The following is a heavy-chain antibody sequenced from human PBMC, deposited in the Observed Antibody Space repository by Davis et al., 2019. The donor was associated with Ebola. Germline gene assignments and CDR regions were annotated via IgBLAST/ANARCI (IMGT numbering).Heavy chain of an antibody. CDR2: IYYSGST. CDR1: GCSISSSSCY. D-gene: IGHD6-13*01. J-gene: IGHJ6*02. CDR3: ATSIAAGDYGMDV. Sequence: SETLSLTCTVSGCSISSSSCYWSWIRQPPGKGLEWIGYIYYSGSTNYNPSLKSRVTISVDTSKNQFSLKLSSVTAADTAVYYCATSIAAGDYGMDVWGQGTTVTVSS. V-gene: IGHV4-61*05.